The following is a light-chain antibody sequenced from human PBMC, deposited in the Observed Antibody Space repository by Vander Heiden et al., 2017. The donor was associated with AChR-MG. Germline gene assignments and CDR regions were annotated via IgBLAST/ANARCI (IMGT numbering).Light chain of an antibody. CDR1: HSVSSSY. CDR3: HQDDNSPWT. CDR2: GGS. V-gene: IGKV3-20*01. Sequence: EIVLTQSPGTLSLSPGERATLSCRASHSVSSSYLAWYHQKPGQTPRLLIYGGSTRATGIPDRFSGSGSGTDFTLTISRLEPEDSAVYYCHQDDNSPWTFGQGTKVEIK. J-gene: IGKJ1*01.